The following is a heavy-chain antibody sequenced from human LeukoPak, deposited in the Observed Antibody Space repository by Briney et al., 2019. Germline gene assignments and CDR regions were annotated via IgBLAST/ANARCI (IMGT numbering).Heavy chain of an antibody. CDR2: INPSGGST. J-gene: IGHJ3*02. CDR1: GYTFTGYY. CDR3: ARDLQLRITMVRGQTNDAFDI. D-gene: IGHD3-10*01. Sequence: GASVKVSCKASGYTFTGYYMHWVRQAPGQGLEWMGIINPSGGSTSYAQKFQGRVTMTRDTSTSTVYMELSSLRSEDTAVYYCARDLQLRITMVRGQTNDAFDIWGQGTMVTVSS. V-gene: IGHV1-46*01.